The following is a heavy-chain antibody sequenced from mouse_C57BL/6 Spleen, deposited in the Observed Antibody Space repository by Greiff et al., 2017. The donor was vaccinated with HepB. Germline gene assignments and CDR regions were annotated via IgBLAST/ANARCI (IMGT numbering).Heavy chain of an antibody. CDR2: ISGGGGNT. CDR1: GFTFSSYT. V-gene: IGHV5-9*01. D-gene: IGHD4-1*01. J-gene: IGHJ3*01. Sequence: EVQLVESGGGLVKPGGSLKLSCAASGFTFSSYTMSWVRQTPEKRLEWVATISGGGGNTYYPDSVKGRFTISRDNAKNTLYLQMSSLRSEDTALYYCARQGTAWFAYWGQGTLVTVSA. CDR3: ARQGTAWFAY.